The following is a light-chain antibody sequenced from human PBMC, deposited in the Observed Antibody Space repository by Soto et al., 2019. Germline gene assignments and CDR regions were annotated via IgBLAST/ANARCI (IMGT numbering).Light chain of an antibody. CDR3: QQYNTFWT. J-gene: IGKJ1*01. V-gene: IGKV1-5*03. Sequence: DIQMTQSPFTLSASVGDRVTITCRASQSISSWLAWFQQKPGKAPNLLIYRASRLETGVPSRFSGSGSGKQFTLTINNLQPEDFATYYCQQYNTFWTFGQGTKVEV. CDR2: RAS. CDR1: QSISSW.